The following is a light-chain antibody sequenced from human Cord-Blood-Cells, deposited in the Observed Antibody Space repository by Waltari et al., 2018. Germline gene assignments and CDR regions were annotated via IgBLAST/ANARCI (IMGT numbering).Light chain of an antibody. J-gene: IGKJ2*03. CDR2: WAS. CDR3: QQYYSTPYS. Sequence: DIVMTQSPASLAVSLGERATINGKSSQSVLYSSNNKNYLAWYHQKPGQPPKLLIYWASTRESGVPDRFSSIGSGTDFTLTISSLQAEDVAVYYCQQYYSTPYSFGQGTKLEIK. V-gene: IGKV4-1*01. CDR1: QSVLYSSNNKNY.